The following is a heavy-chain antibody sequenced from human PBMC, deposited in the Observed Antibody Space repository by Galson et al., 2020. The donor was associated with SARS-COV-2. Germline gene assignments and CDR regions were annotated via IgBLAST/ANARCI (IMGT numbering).Heavy chain of an antibody. D-gene: IGHD3-10*01. J-gene: IGHJ6*02. Sequence: SQTLSLTCTVSGGSISSYYWSWIRQPAGKGLEWIGRIYTSGSTNYNPSLKSRVTMSVDTSKNQFSLKLSSVTAADTAVYYCARDFMVRGVMSPPSGFYYGMDVWGQGTTVTVSS. CDR2: IYTSGST. CDR3: ARDFMVRGVMSPPSGFYYGMDV. V-gene: IGHV4-4*07. CDR1: GGSISSYY.